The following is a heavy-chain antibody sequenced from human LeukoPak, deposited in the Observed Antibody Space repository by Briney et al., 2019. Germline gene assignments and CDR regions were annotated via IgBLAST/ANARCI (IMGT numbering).Heavy chain of an antibody. Sequence: GGSLRLSCAASGFTFSSYAMSWVRQAPGKGLEWVSAISGSGGSTYYGDSVKGRFTISRENSKKTLYLQMNSLRAEDTGVYYCSKVLAGYCCGDCYSDYWGQGTLVTVSS. CDR2: ISGSGGST. J-gene: IGHJ4*02. CDR1: GFTFSSYA. CDR3: SKVLAGYCCGDCYSDY. D-gene: IGHD2-21*02. V-gene: IGHV3-23*01.